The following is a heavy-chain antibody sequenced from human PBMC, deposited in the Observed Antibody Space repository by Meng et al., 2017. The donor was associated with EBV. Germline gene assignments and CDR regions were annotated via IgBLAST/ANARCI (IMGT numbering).Heavy chain of an antibody. D-gene: IGHD3-10*01. CDR1: GGSISSSSYY. Sequence: QLQLQESGPGLVKPSETLSLTCTVSGGSISSSSYYWGWIRQPPGKGLEWIGSIYYSGSTYYNPSLKSRVTISVDTSKNQFSLKLSSVTAADTAVYYCARSSPVRFGELSHWSQGTLVTVSS. CDR3: ARSSPVRFGELSH. CDR2: IYYSGST. V-gene: IGHV4-39*07. J-gene: IGHJ4*02.